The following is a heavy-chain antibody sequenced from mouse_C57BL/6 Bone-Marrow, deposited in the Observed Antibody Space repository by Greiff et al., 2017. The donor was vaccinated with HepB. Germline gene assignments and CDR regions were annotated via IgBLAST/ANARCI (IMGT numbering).Heavy chain of an antibody. J-gene: IGHJ1*03. D-gene: IGHD1-1*01. V-gene: IGHV2-2*01. Sequence: VKLMESGPGLVQPSQSLSITCTVSGFSLTSYGVHWVRQSPGKGLEWLGVIWSGGSTDYNAAFISRLSISKDNSKSQVFFKMNSLQADDTAIYYCARRPYYGSSYRYFDVWGTGTTVTVSS. CDR3: ARRPYYGSSYRYFDV. CDR1: GFSLTSYG. CDR2: IWSGGST.